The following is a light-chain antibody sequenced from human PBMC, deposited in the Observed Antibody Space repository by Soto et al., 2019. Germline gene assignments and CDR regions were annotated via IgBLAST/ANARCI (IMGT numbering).Light chain of an antibody. J-gene: IGLJ2*01. CDR1: STDIGGFDS. CDR2: DVT. V-gene: IGLV2-14*01. CDR3: GSYTTSSTLV. Sequence: QSALTQPASVSASPGQSITISCTGTSTDIGGFDSVSWYQQHPGKAPKLMIYDVTDRPSGVSNRFSGSKSGDTASLTISGLQAEDEADYYCGSYTTSSTLVFGGGTKLTVL.